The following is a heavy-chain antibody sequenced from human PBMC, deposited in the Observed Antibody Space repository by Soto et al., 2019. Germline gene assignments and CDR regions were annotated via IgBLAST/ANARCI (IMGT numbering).Heavy chain of an antibody. CDR3: ATSGGGWYLY. V-gene: IGHV1-8*01. D-gene: IGHD6-19*01. J-gene: IGHJ4*02. CDR2: LNPNSGDT. CDR1: GYTFSSYD. Sequence: QVQLVQSGAEVKKPGASVKVSCKASGYTFSSYDINWVRQATGQGREWMGWLNPNSGDTGYAQKLQSRVTLTKTKSIKTDYISLSSLTTDAAAVYYCATSGGGWYLYWGQGTLVTVSS.